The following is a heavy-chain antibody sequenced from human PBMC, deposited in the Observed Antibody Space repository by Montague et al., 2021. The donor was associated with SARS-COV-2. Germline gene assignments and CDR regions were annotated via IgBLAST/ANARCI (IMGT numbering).Heavy chain of an antibody. CDR1: GFTFSSYA. D-gene: IGHD1-26*01. J-gene: IGHJ4*02. CDR2: ISYDGSNK. CDR3: ARDARRNSGSYPVY. V-gene: IGHV3-30-3*01. Sequence: SLSLSCSASGFTFSSYAMHWVRQAPGKGLEWVAVISYDGSNKYYADSVKGRFTISRDNSKNTLYLQMNSLRAEDTAVYYCARDARRNSGSYPVYWGQGTLVTVSS.